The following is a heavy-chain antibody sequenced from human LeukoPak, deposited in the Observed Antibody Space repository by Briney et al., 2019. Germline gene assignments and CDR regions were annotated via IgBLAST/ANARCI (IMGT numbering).Heavy chain of an antibody. CDR1: GGSISSYY. Sequence: PSETLSLTCTVSGGSISSYYWNWIRQPPGKGLEWIGYIYYSGSTNYNPSLKSRVTISVDTSKNQFSLKLSSMTAADTAVYYCARITDGYGLDYWGQGTLVTVSS. J-gene: IGHJ4*02. V-gene: IGHV4-59*12. D-gene: IGHD5-18*01. CDR3: ARITDGYGLDY. CDR2: IYYSGST.